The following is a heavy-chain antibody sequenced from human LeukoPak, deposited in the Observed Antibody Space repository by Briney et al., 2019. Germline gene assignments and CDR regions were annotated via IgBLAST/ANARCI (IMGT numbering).Heavy chain of an antibody. CDR3: AKDGDYIDS. V-gene: IGHV3-23*01. CDR2: ISGGGETT. CDR1: GFTFTNYA. J-gene: IGHJ4*02. Sequence: GGSLRLSCATSGFTFTNYAMTWVRQAPGKGLEWVSAISGGGETTHYADSVKGRFTISRDNSKHTLCLQMNSLRAEDTAIYYCAKDGDYIDSWGQGTLVTVSS. D-gene: IGHD4-17*01.